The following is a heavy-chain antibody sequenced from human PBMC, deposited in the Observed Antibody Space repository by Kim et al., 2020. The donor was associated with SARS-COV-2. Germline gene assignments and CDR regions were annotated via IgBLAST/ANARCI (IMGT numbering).Heavy chain of an antibody. CDR3: ARNYRYFDY. CDR2: GST. D-gene: IGHD3-16*02. Sequence: GSTNYNPSLKSRVTISVDTSKSQFSLKLSSVTAADTAVYYCARNYRYFDYWGQGTLVTVSS. V-gene: IGHV4-34*01. J-gene: IGHJ4*02.